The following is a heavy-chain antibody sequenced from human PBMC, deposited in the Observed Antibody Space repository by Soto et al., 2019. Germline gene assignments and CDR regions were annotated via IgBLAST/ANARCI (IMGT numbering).Heavy chain of an antibody. Sequence: GESLKISCKGSGYSFTSYWIGWVRQMPGKGLEWMGIIYPGDSNTRYSPSLQGQVTISVDKSISTAYLQWSSLKATDTAMFYCARHAYDFWSGHPNPRYYYGMDVWGQGTTVTVSS. V-gene: IGHV5-51*01. D-gene: IGHD3-3*01. CDR2: IYPGDSNT. J-gene: IGHJ6*02. CDR1: GYSFTSYW. CDR3: ARHAYDFWSGHPNPRYYYGMDV.